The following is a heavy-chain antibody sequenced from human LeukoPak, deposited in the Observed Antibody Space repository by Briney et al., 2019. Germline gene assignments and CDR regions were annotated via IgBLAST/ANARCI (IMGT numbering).Heavy chain of an antibody. CDR1: GYTFTSYG. Sequence: ASVKVSCKASGYTFTSYGISWVRQATGQGLEWMGWISAYNGNTNYAQKLQGRVTMTTDTSTSTAYMELRSLRSDDTAVYYCAREGDSSGLYYYYYGMDVWGQGTTVTVSS. J-gene: IGHJ6*02. D-gene: IGHD6-19*01. CDR3: AREGDSSGLYYYYYGMDV. CDR2: ISAYNGNT. V-gene: IGHV1-18*01.